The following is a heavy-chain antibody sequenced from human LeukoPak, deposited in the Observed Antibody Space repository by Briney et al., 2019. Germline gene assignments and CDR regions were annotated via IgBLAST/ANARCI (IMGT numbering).Heavy chain of an antibody. Sequence: PGGSLRLSCAASGFTFSSYSMDWVRQAPGKGLEWVSSISSSSNNIYNADSVKGRFTISRDNGKNSLYLLMNSLRVEDTAVYYCVYGGGYFQHWGQGTLVTVSS. D-gene: IGHD4-23*01. J-gene: IGHJ1*01. V-gene: IGHV3-21*01. CDR3: VYGGGYFQH. CDR1: GFTFSSYS. CDR2: ISSSSNNI.